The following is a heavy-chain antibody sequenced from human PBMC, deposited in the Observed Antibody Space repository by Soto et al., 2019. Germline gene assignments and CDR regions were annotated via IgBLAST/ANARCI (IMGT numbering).Heavy chain of an antibody. J-gene: IGHJ4*02. CDR2: INHIGGV. CDR1: GGSFSGYY. V-gene: IGHV4-34*01. Sequence: QVQLQQWGAGLLKPSETLSLTCTVYGGSFSGYYWSWIRQSPGKGLEWIGEINHIGGVNYNPSLTRLVTISVSTSKNQVSLNLRSVPAAATSVYYCARGISHLVVVTAATPFDFWGPGTLVTVSS. D-gene: IGHD2-15*01. CDR3: ARGISHLVVVTAATPFDF.